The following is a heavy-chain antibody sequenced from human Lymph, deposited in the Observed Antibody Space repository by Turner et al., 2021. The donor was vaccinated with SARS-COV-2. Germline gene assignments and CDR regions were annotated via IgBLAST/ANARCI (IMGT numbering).Heavy chain of an antibody. CDR1: GGTFSSHA. Sequence: VLLVQSGAVVKQPASSVMVSCMASGGTFSSHAISWVRQAPGQGHGWMGGVIAMFGTANYAQKYQCKVRITTDEATNTAYMEMGNLRSEDAGVYVCVRDTAGAGARGAFGIWGQGTMVTVSS. CDR2: VIAMFGTA. CDR3: VRDTAGAGARGAFGI. J-gene: IGHJ3*02. V-gene: IGHV1-69*01. D-gene: IGHD6-19*01.